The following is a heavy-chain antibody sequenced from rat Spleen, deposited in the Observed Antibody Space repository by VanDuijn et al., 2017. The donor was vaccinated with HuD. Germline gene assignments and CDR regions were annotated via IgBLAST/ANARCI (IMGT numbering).Heavy chain of an antibody. CDR1: GFSLSSYG. J-gene: IGHJ3*01. V-gene: IGHV2-13*01. D-gene: IGHD1-10*01. Sequence: QVQLKESGPGLVQPSQTLSLTCPVSGFSLSSYGVIWVRQPPGKGLEWMGVIWGNGNANYNSALKSRLSISRDTSKSQVYLKMNSLQTEDTATYYCARGNNQGFAYWGQGTLVTVSS. CDR3: ARGNNQGFAY. CDR2: IWGNGNA.